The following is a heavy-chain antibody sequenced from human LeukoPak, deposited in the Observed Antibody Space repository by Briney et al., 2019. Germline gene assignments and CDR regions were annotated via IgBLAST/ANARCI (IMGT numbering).Heavy chain of an antibody. CDR3: ARGRRGGWLQLYYFDY. V-gene: IGHV3-74*01. D-gene: IGHD5-24*01. J-gene: IGHJ4*02. CDR2: IKTDGSST. CDR1: GFTFSSYW. Sequence: GGSLRLSCAASGFTFSSYWMHWVRQAPGKGLVWVSRIKTDGSSTDYADSVKGRFTISRDNAKNTMYLQMNSLRAEDTAVYYCARGRRGGWLQLYYFDYWGQGTLVTVSS.